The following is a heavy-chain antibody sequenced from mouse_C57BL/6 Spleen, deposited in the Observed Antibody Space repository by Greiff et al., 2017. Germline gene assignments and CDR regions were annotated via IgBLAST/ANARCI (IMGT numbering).Heavy chain of an antibody. Sequence: VQGVESGAELVKPGASVKISCKASGYAFSSYWMNWVKQRPGKGLEWIGQIYPGDGDTNYNGKFKGKATLTADKSSSTAYLQLSSLTSEDSAVYFCARFPVVAPYYAMDYWGQGTSVTVSS. J-gene: IGHJ4*01. CDR1: GYAFSSYW. CDR3: ARFPVVAPYYAMDY. CDR2: IYPGDGDT. D-gene: IGHD1-1*01. V-gene: IGHV1-80*01.